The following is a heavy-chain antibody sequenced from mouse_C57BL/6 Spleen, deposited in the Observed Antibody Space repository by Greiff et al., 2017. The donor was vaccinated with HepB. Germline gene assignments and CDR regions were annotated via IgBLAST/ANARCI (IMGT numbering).Heavy chain of an antibody. CDR3: AREGNYDAMDY. CDR2: IYPGDGDT. V-gene: IGHV1-82*01. D-gene: IGHD2-1*01. CDR1: GYAFSSSW. Sequence: VQLQQSGPELVKPGASVKISCKASGYAFSSSWMNWVKQRPGKGLEWIGRIYPGDGDTNYNGKFKGKATLTADKSPSTAYMQLSSLTSEDSAVYFCAREGNYDAMDYWGQGTSVTVSS. J-gene: IGHJ4*01.